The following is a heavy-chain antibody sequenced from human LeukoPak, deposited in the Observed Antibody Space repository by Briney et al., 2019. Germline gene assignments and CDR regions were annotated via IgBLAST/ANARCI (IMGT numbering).Heavy chain of an antibody. Sequence: PGGSLRLSCSASGFSFSSYAMHWVRQAPGKGLEYVSAISSNGGSTNYADSVKGRFTISRDNSKSTLYLQMNSLRAEDTAVYYCAKTSQYAYYFDYWGQGTLVTVSS. CDR2: ISSNGGST. V-gene: IGHV3-64*04. CDR1: GFSFSSYA. J-gene: IGHJ4*02. CDR3: AKTSQYAYYFDY.